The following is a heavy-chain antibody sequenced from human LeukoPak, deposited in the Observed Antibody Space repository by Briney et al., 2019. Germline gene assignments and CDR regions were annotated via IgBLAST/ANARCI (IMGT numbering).Heavy chain of an antibody. V-gene: IGHV4-4*02. J-gene: IGHJ4*02. CDR1: GGSISSSNW. Sequence: SGTLSLTCAVSGGSISSSNWWSWVRQPPGKGLEWIGEIYHSGSTNYNPSLKSRVTISVDKSKNQFSLKLSSVTAADTAVYYCARESPSWAMVRGVSYDYWGQGTLVTVSS. CDR2: IYHSGST. CDR3: ARESPSWAMVRGVSYDY. D-gene: IGHD3-10*01.